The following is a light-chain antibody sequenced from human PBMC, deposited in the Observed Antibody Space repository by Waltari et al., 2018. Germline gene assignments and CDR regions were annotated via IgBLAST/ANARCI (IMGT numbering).Light chain of an antibody. CDR2: VNSDGSH. CDR1: SGHSSNV. V-gene: IGLV4-69*01. CDR3: QTGGHGTWV. Sequence: QLVLTQSPSASASLGASVKLTCTLSSGHSSNVIAWHQQQPEKGPRYLMKVNSDGSHSKGDEIPDRFSGSSSRAERYLTISSLQSEDEADYYCQTGGHGTWVFGGGTKLTGL. J-gene: IGLJ3*02.